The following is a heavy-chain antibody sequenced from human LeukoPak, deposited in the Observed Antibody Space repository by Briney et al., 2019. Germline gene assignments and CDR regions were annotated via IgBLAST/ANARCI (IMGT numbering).Heavy chain of an antibody. CDR2: IIPIIGRA. D-gene: IGHD5-18*01. CDR3: ARVLSCGYSEVWYYYYYYIDV. CDR1: GCTFSSYA. J-gene: IGHJ6*03. V-gene: IGHV1-69*04. Sequence: GASVKVSCKASGCTFSSYAISWVRQAPGQGLGWMGRIIPIIGRANYAQKFQGRVTITSDKSTSTAYMELSSPRTEDTAVYYCARVLSCGYSEVWYYYYYYIDVWGKETTLTVSS.